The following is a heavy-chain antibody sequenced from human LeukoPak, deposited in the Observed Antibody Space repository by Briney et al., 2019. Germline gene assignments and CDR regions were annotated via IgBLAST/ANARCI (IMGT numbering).Heavy chain of an antibody. Sequence: QAPGQGLEWMGGIIPIFGTANYTQKFQGRVTITADESTSTAYMELSSLRSEDTAVYYCARGDQIGVNWFDPWGQGTLVTVSS. J-gene: IGHJ5*02. CDR2: IIPIFGTA. V-gene: IGHV1-69*01. CDR3: ARGDQIGVNWFDP. D-gene: IGHD2-2*01.